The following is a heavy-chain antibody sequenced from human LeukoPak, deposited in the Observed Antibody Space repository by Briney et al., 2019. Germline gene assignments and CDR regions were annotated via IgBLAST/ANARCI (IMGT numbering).Heavy chain of an antibody. CDR1: GFTFSDYY. J-gene: IGHJ4*02. D-gene: IGHD6-13*01. Sequence: GGSLRLSCAASGFTFSDYYMSWIRQAPGKGLEWVSYISSSGSTIYYADSVKGRFTISRDNAKNSLYLRMNSLRAEDTAVYYCARDRSLVAAAAPYFDYWGQGTLVTVSS. V-gene: IGHV3-11*04. CDR2: ISSSGSTI. CDR3: ARDRSLVAAAAPYFDY.